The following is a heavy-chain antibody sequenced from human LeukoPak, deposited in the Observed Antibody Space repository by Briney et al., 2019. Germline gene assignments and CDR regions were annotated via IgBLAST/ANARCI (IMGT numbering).Heavy chain of an antibody. V-gene: IGHV3-23*01. J-gene: IGHJ4*02. CDR3: AKGHDILTGRHFDY. Sequence: GGSLRLSCAASGFSFSSYAMSWVRQAPGKGLEWVSAISGSGGSTYNADSVKGRFTISRDNSKNTLYLQMNSLRAEDTAVYYCAKGHDILTGRHFDYWGQGTLVAVSS. CDR2: ISGSGGST. CDR1: GFSFSSYA. D-gene: IGHD3-9*01.